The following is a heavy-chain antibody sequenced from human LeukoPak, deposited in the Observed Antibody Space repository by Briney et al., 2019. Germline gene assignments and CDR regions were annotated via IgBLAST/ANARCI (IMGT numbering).Heavy chain of an antibody. CDR2: ISNNGGYT. V-gene: IGHV3-23*01. Sequence: GFTXXXSXXXXVRQAPGKGLEWVSAISNNGGYTYYADSVQGRFTISRDNSKSTLCLQMNSLRAEDTAVYYCAKQLGYCSDGSCYFPYWGQGTLVTVSS. D-gene: IGHD2-15*01. CDR1: GFTXXXSX. CDR3: AKQLGYCSDGSCYFPY. J-gene: IGHJ4*02.